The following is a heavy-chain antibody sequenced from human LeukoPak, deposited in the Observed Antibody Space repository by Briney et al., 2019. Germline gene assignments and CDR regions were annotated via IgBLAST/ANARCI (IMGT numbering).Heavy chain of an antibody. Sequence: GGSLRLSCAASGFTFSDYYMSWIRQAPGKGLEWVSHISSSGSTIYYADSVKGRFTISRDNAKNSLYLQMNSLRAEDTAVYYCAGDGMDDPYYYYYGMDVWGQGTTVTVSS. CDR2: ISSSGSTI. V-gene: IGHV3-11*01. CDR1: GFTFSDYY. D-gene: IGHD1-1*01. J-gene: IGHJ6*02. CDR3: AGDGMDDPYYYYYGMDV.